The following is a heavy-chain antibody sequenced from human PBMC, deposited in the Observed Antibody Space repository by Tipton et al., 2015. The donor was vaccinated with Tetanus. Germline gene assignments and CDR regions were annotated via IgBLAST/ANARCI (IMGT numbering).Heavy chain of an antibody. CDR1: GGSISSFY. D-gene: IGHD6-13*01. CDR2: IYQNGDA. CDR3: ARSEQQLVRGYYYYYYMDV. V-gene: IGHV4-59*01. Sequence: TLSLTCTVSGGSISSFYWYWIRQPPGKGLEWIAYIYQNGDANYNPSLQSRVTISVDTSKNQFSLQLAFVTAADTAMYYCARSEQQLVRGYYYYYYMDVWGKGTTVTVSS. J-gene: IGHJ6*03.